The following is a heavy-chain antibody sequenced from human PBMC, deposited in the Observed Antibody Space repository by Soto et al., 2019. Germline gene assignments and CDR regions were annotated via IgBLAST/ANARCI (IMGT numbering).Heavy chain of an antibody. CDR1: GCNCSNYA. Sequence: GGSLSLSCAPPGCNCSNYAAPSVGQAQGEGFAQASTMGDSGVTTYYADSVKGRFTTSRDNSRNTLYLQKNSLRAEDTAVYYCANSYCVCTSCYHLNLCNPWGQGTLVTVSS. J-gene: IGHJ5*02. CDR3: ANSYCVCTSCYHLNLCNP. CDR2: MGDSGVTT. D-gene: IGHD2-2*01. V-gene: IGHV3-23*01.